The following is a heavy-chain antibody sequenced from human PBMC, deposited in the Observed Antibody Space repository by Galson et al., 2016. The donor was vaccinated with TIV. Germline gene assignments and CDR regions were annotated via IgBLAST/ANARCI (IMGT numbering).Heavy chain of an antibody. D-gene: IGHD2-21*01. Sequence: SVKVSCKASGGPFITQAISWVRQAPGQGLEWMRGITPIFGTTNYAQKFQGRVTITTDESTKTAYMELNSLRSEDTAVYYCASSVPGEFYYNYYYMDVWGEGTTVIVSS. CDR3: ASSVPGEFYYNYYYMDV. CDR1: GGPFITQA. CDR2: ITPIFGTT. J-gene: IGHJ6*03. V-gene: IGHV1-69*05.